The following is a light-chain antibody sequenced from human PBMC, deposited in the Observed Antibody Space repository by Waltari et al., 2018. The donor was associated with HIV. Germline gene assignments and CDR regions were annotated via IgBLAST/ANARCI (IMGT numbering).Light chain of an antibody. CDR1: SSDAGRYNL. J-gene: IGLJ1*01. CDR3: CSYVGWSTILYV. Sequence: QSALTQPAYVSGSPGQSITISCTGTSSDAGRYNLVSWYQQHPGKAPKLMIYEVSQRPSGVSNRFSGSKSGNTASLTISGLQAEDEADYYCCSYVGWSTILYVFGTGTKVTVL. CDR2: EVS. V-gene: IGLV2-23*02.